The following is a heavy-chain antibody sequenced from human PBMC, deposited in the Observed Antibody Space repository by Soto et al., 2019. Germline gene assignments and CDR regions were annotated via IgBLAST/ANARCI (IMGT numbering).Heavy chain of an antibody. CDR2: IKSKTDGGTT. CDR1: GFTFSNAW. Sequence: GGSLRLSCAASGFTFSNAWMSWVRQAPGKGLEWVGRIKSKTDGGTTDYAAPVKGRFTISRDDSKNTLYLQMNSLKTEDTAVYYCTSSPLPFDGKYYYYYYMDVWGKGTTVTVSS. J-gene: IGHJ6*03. V-gene: IGHV3-15*01. CDR3: TSSPLPFDGKYYYYYYMDV. D-gene: IGHD3-9*01.